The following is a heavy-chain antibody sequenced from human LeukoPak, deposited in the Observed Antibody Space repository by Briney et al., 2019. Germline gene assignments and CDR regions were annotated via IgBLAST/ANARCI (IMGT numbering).Heavy chain of an antibody. CDR2: MNPDTGNS. CDR3: ARLSQTPAYYDTSVYYYLGY. D-gene: IGHD3-22*01. V-gene: IGHV1-8*01. J-gene: IGHJ4*02. Sequence: ASVKVSSKGSGYTFIIYDINWVRQAPGQGLEWMGWMNPDTGNSGYAQKFQGRVTMTRDTSISTAYTELSSLRSEDTAVYYCARLSQTPAYYDTSVYYYLGYWGQGTLVTVSS. CDR1: GYTFIIYD.